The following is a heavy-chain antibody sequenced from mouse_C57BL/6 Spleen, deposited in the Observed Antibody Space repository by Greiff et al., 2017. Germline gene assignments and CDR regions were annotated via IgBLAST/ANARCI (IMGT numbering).Heavy chain of an antibody. CDR1: GYAFSSSW. CDR3: ARTALFGY. CDR2: IYPGDGDT. J-gene: IGHJ2*01. Sequence: QVQLQQSGPELVKPGASVKISCKASGYAFSSSWMNWVKQRPGTGLEWIGRIYPGDGDTNYNGKFKGKATLTADKSSSTAYMQLSSLTSEASAVYFCARTALFGYWGQGTTLTVSS. V-gene: IGHV1-82*01.